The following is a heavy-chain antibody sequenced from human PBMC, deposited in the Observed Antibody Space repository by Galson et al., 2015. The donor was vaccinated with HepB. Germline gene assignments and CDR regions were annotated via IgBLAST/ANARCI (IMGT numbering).Heavy chain of an antibody. D-gene: IGHD3-22*01. Sequence: SLRLSCAASGFTFSSYSMNWVRQAPGKGLEWVSYISSSSSTIYYADSVRGRFTISRDNAKNSLYLQMNSLRDEDTAVYYCAREPSQVGDYYDSSGYYPGGFDYWGQGTLVTVSS. CDR2: ISSSSSTI. CDR3: AREPSQVGDYYDSSGYYPGGFDY. CDR1: GFTFSSYS. J-gene: IGHJ4*02. V-gene: IGHV3-48*02.